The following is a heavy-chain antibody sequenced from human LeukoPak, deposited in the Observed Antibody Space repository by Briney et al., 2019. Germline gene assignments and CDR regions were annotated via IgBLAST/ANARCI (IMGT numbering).Heavy chain of an antibody. Sequence: TGGSLRLSCAASGFTFSSYGMHWVRQAPGKGLEWVAVIWYDGSNKYYADSVKGRFTISRDNSKNTLYLQMNSLRAEDTAVYYCARYSGSGYFDHWGQGTLVTVSS. D-gene: IGHD1-26*01. CDR2: IWYDGSNK. V-gene: IGHV3-33*01. CDR1: GFTFSSYG. J-gene: IGHJ4*02. CDR3: ARYSGSGYFDH.